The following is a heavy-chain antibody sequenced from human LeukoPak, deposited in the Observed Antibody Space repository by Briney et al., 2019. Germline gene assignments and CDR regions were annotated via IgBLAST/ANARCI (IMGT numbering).Heavy chain of an antibody. V-gene: IGHV3-7*01. D-gene: IGHD3-10*01. J-gene: IGHJ4*02. Sequence: GGSLRLSCAASGFTFSSYWMSWVRQAPGKGLELVATIKQDGSEKYSVYSVKGRFNISRDNAKNSLYLQMNSLRAEDTAVYYCARDPLCFGVPLDYWGQGTLVTVSS. CDR3: ARDPLCFGVPLDY. CDR1: GFTFSSYW. CDR2: IKQDGSEK.